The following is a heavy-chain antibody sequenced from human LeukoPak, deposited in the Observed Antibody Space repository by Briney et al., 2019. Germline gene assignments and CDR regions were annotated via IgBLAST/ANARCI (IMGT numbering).Heavy chain of an antibody. V-gene: IGHV1-69*13. CDR2: ITPLFGTA. Sequence: SVKVSCKASGGTFNNLAFTWVRQAPGQGLEWMGRITPLFGTADYPQKFQGRVSFSAGESTTTSYMELNSLTSENTAVYYCARDHDHSFDPWGQGTLVTVSS. CDR3: ARDHDHSFDP. J-gene: IGHJ5*02. CDR1: GGTFNNLA.